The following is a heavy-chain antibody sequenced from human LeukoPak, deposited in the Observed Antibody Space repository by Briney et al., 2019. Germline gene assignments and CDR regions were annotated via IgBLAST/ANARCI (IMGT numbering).Heavy chain of an antibody. J-gene: IGHJ4*02. CDR2: IHYSGST. Sequence: SGTLCLSCAVSGGSLSSGNYYWGWIRQPPGNGLEWIGYIHYSGSTNYNPSLNSRVTLSVGTSKNQFSLNLASVTAADTGVYYCARGYMYYYDCSGYDGQYFDYWGQGTLVTVSS. D-gene: IGHD3-22*01. CDR3: ARGYMYYYDCSGYDGQYFDY. CDR1: GGSLSSGNYY. V-gene: IGHV4-61*01.